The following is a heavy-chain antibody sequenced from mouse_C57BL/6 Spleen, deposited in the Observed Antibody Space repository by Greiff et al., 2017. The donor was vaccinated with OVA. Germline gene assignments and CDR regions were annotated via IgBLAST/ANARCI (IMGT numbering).Heavy chain of an antibody. CDR2: INPNNGGT. D-gene: IGHD1-2*01. J-gene: IGHJ4*01. Sequence: VQLQQSGPELVKPGASVKIPCKASGYTFTDYNMDWVKQSHGKSLEWIGDINPNNGGTIYNQKFKGKATLTVDKSSSTAYMELRSLTSEDTAVYYCARRTTAPDYYYAMDYWGQGTSVTVSS. CDR3: ARRTTAPDYYYAMDY. CDR1: GYTFTDYN. V-gene: IGHV1-18*01.